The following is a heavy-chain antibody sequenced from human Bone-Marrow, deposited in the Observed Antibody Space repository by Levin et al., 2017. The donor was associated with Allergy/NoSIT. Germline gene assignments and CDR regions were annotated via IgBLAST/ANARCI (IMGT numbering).Heavy chain of an antibody. J-gene: IGHJ4*02. Sequence: GGSLRLSCAASGFTFSDYAMNWVRQAPGKGLEWVSYISSSGGTIYYADSVKGRFTTSRDSAQNSPSLQMDSLGTEDTAVYYCVRDGYNFSRNSPHVDDWGQGTLVTVSS. CDR3: VRDGYNFSRNSPHVDD. V-gene: IGHV3-48*01. D-gene: IGHD5-18*01. CDR2: ISSSGGTI. CDR1: GFTFSDYA.